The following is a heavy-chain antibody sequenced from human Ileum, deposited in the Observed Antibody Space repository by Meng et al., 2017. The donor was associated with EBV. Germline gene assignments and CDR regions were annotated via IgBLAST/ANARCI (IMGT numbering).Heavy chain of an antibody. CDR1: VVVGSPSGSF. J-gene: IGHJ5*01. D-gene: IGHD5-18*01. V-gene: IGHV4-39*07. Sequence: GNRPGPLPLSRPVAVVVGSPSGSFWVWTRPTQGKGLEWIGRIHYTGGTSYNPSLQSRVTMSVDTSKNQFSLRLTSVTAADTAVYYCAKEQDDGDRGIQRIDSWGQGTLVTVSS. CDR3: AKEQDDGDRGIQRIDS. CDR2: IHYTGGT.